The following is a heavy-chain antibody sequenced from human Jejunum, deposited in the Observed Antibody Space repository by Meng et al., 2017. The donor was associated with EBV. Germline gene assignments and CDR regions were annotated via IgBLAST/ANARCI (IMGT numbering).Heavy chain of an antibody. D-gene: IGHD4/OR15-4a*01. J-gene: IGHJ4*02. Sequence: IPLKGSGPTLVTPTQTLTLTFPFSGFSLTASPVGVAWIRQPPGKALEWLAVIYWDDDKRYSPSLRSRVTIAKDTSKNQVVLTMANLDPVDTATYYCAHRRDYGGMWDTGCLDYWGQGILVTVSS. V-gene: IGHV2-5*02. CDR1: GFSLTASPVG. CDR2: IYWDDDK. CDR3: AHRRDYGGMWDTGCLDY.